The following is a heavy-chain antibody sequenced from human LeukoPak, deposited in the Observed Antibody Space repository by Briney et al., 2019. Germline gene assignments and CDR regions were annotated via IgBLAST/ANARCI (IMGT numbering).Heavy chain of an antibody. V-gene: IGHV4-59*12. D-gene: IGHD3-3*01. CDR3: ARVRTIFGVTNGWFDP. CDR1: GGSIGSYF. CDR2: ISNSGST. J-gene: IGHJ5*02. Sequence: SETLSLTCIVSGGSIGSYFWSWIRQPPGKGLEWIGYISNSGSTNYNPSLKSRVTISVDTSKNQFSLKLSSVTAADTAVYYCARVRTIFGVTNGWFDPWGQGTLVTVSS.